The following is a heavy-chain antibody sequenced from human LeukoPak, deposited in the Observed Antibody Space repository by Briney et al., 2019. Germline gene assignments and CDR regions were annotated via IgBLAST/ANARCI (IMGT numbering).Heavy chain of an antibody. CDR2: INPKSGRT. D-gene: IGHD6-13*01. Sequence: ASVKVSCKASGYTFTSSDINWVRQAPGQGLEWMGWINPKSGRTGYAKKFQDRVSMTMNTSISTAYMEVSSLRFDDTAVYYCARGRSGLAAAGTYDYWGQGTLITVSS. V-gene: IGHV1-8*01. CDR3: ARGRSGLAAAGTYDY. J-gene: IGHJ4*02. CDR1: GYTFTSSD.